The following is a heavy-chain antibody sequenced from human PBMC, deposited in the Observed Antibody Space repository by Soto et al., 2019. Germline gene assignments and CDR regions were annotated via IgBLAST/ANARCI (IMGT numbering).Heavy chain of an antibody. CDR1: GGSITSYY. J-gene: IGHJ4*02. Sequence: SETLSLTCTVSGGSITSYYWNWIRQPAGKGLEWIGRIFTSGDTNYNPSLESRVTMSIDKFTNQFSLKLNSVTAADTAVFYCARAGHGVIGHFDYWGQGALVTVSS. CDR2: IFTSGDT. D-gene: IGHD2-21*01. CDR3: ARAGHGVIGHFDY. V-gene: IGHV4-4*07.